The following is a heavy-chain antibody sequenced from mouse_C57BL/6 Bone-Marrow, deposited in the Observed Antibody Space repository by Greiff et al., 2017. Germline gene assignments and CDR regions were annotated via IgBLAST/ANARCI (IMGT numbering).Heavy chain of an antibody. CDR2: IDPSDSYT. V-gene: IGHV1-69*01. Sequence: QVQLQQPGAELVMPGASVKLSCKASGYTFTSYWMHWVKQRPGQGLEWIGEIDPSDSYTNYNQKFKGKSTLTVDKSSSTAYMQLSSLTSEDSAVYYCARRVSDYYDYDDYAMDYWGQGTSVTVSS. CDR1: GYTFTSYW. D-gene: IGHD2-4*01. CDR3: ARRVSDYYDYDDYAMDY. J-gene: IGHJ4*01.